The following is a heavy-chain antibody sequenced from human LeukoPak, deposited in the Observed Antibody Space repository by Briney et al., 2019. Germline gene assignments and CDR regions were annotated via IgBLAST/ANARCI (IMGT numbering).Heavy chain of an antibody. CDR3: ARGGVDYYGSGTYHLMYYFDY. Sequence: GGSLRLSCTASGFTFSSSAMDWVRQAPGKGLEWVSAVSGSGDTTYYADSVKGRFTISRDDPHNTLYLQMNSLRAEDTAVYFCARGGVDYYGSGTYHLMYYFDYWGQGALVTVSS. CDR2: VSGSGDTT. CDR1: GFTFSSSA. V-gene: IGHV3-23*01. D-gene: IGHD3-10*01. J-gene: IGHJ4*02.